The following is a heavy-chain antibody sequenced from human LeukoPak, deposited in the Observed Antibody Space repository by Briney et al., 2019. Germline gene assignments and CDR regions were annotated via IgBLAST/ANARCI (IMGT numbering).Heavy chain of an antibody. J-gene: IGHJ3*02. V-gene: IGHV1-69*01. CDR1: GGTFSSFA. CDR3: ARDTSGLEAFDI. CDR2: IIPIFGTA. D-gene: IGHD3-16*01. Sequence: SVKVFCKASGGTFSSFAIRWVRQAPGEGLEWMGGIIPIFGTANYAQTFQGRVTITADESTSTAYMELSSLRSEDTAVYYCARDTSGLEAFDIWGKGTMVTVSS.